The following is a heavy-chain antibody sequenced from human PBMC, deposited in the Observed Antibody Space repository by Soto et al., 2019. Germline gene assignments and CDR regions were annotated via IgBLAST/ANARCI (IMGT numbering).Heavy chain of an antibody. CDR2: IHYSGST. J-gene: IGHJ4*02. CDR1: GGSVSSGNYY. V-gene: IGHV4-61*01. CDR3: ARVGFGSSSQDY. D-gene: IGHD6-6*01. Sequence: PSETLSLTCTVSGGSVSSGNYYWSWIRQPPGKRLEWIGYIHYSGSTNYNPSLKRRVTISIDTSKNQFSLKLTSVTAADTAVFYCARVGFGSSSQDYWGQGTLVTVS.